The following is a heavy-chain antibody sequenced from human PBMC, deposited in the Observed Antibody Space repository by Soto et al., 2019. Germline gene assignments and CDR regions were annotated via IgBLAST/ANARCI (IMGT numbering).Heavy chain of an antibody. CDR2: IYHSGST. D-gene: IGHD5-12*01. V-gene: IGHV4-30-2*02. CDR1: GGSISSDGYS. CDR3: AITSEMATIRAFDY. Sequence: SETLSLTCAVSGGSISSDGYSWSWIRQPPGKGLEWIGYIYHSGSTNYNPSLKSRVTISVDTSKNQFSLKLSSVTAADTAVYYCAITSEMATIRAFDYWGQGTLVTVSS. J-gene: IGHJ4*02.